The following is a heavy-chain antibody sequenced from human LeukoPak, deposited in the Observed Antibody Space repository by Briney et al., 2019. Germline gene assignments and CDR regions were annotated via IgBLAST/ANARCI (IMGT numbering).Heavy chain of an antibody. V-gene: IGHV3-53*01. Sequence: GGSLRLSCAASGVTLSTYAMSWARQAPGKGLEWVSVFYSGGDRYYADSVKGRFTISRDNSKNTVYLQMNSLRPEDTAVYYCARNSVAGTGNYWGQGTLVTVSS. D-gene: IGHD6-19*01. CDR1: GVTLSTYA. CDR3: ARNSVAGTGNY. J-gene: IGHJ4*02. CDR2: FYSGGDR.